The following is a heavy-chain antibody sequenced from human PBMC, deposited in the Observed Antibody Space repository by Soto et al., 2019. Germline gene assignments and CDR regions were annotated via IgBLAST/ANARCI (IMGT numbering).Heavy chain of an antibody. CDR1: GFTFCSYG. CDR3: AKDFTWLQIDY. V-gene: IGHV3-30*18. J-gene: IGHJ4*02. D-gene: IGHD5-12*01. CDR2: ISYDGSTQ. Sequence: GGSLRLSCAASGFTFCSYGMHWVRQAPGKGLDWVAVISYDGSTQYYADSVKGRFTISRDNSKNTLFLQMNSLRAEDTALYYCAKDFTWLQIDYWGQGTLVTVSS.